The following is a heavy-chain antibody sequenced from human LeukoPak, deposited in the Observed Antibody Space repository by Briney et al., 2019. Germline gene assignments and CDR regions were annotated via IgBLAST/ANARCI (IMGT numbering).Heavy chain of an antibody. CDR3: ARDGLWIQNAFDI. CDR2: MHYSGST. Sequence: SETLSLTCTVSGGSISSSSYYWGWVRQPPGKGLEWIGSMHYSGSTYYNPSLKSRVTISVDTSKNEFSLKLSSVTAADTAVYYCARDGLWIQNAFDIWGQGAMVTVSA. D-gene: IGHD5-18*01. CDR1: GGSISSSSYY. J-gene: IGHJ3*02. V-gene: IGHV4-39*07.